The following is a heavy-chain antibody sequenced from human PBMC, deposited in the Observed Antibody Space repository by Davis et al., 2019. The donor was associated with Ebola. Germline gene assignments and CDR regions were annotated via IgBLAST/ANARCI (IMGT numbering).Heavy chain of an antibody. V-gene: IGHV1-2*02. J-gene: IGHJ3*02. D-gene: IGHD1-26*01. CDR1: GYTFTGYY. CDR2: INPNSGGT. Sequence: ASVKVSCKASGYTFTGYYMHWVRQAPGQGLEWMGWINPNSGGTNYAQKFQGRVTMTRDTSISTAYMELSRLRSDDTAVYYCARDFRIVGATGAFDIWGQGTMVTVSS. CDR3: ARDFRIVGATGAFDI.